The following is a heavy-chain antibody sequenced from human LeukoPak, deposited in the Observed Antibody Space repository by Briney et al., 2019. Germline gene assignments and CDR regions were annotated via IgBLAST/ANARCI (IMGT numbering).Heavy chain of an antibody. CDR2: IYYSGST. D-gene: IGHD5-18*01. CDR1: GGSISSSSYY. Sequence: PSETLSLTCTVSGGSISSSSYYWGWIRQPPGKGLEWIGSIYYSGSTYYNPFLKSRVTISVDTSKNQFSPKLSSVTAADTAVYYCASSGIQLWSYGLGIDWGQGTLVTVSS. V-gene: IGHV4-39*07. J-gene: IGHJ4*02. CDR3: ASSGIQLWSYGLGID.